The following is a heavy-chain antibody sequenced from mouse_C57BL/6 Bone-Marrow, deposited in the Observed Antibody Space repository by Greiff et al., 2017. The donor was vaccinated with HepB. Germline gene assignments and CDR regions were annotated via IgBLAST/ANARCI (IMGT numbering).Heavy chain of an antibody. V-gene: IGHV5-6*02. CDR2: ISSGGSYT. J-gene: IGHJ3*01. CDR1: GFTFSSYG. CDR3: ARFGNPPFAY. Sequence: DVMLVESGGDLVKPGGSLKLSCAASGFTFSSYGMSWVRQTPDKRLEWVATISSGGSYTYYPDSVKGRFTISRDNAKNTLYLQMSSLKSEDTAMYYCARFGNPPFAYWGQGTLVTVSA. D-gene: IGHD2-1*01.